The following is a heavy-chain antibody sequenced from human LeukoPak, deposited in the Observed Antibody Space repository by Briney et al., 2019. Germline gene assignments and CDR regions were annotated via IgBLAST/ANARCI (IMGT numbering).Heavy chain of an antibody. CDR1: GYSISSGYY. CDR2: IYHSGST. V-gene: IGHV4-38-2*02. J-gene: IGHJ4*02. CDR3: ARYFSSGWYFFDY. Sequence: PSETLSLTCTVSGYSISSGYYWGWLRQPPGKGLEWGGSIYHSGSTYYNPSLKSRVTISVDTSKNQFSLKLSSVTAADTAVYYCARYFSSGWYFFDYWGQGTLVTVSS. D-gene: IGHD6-19*01.